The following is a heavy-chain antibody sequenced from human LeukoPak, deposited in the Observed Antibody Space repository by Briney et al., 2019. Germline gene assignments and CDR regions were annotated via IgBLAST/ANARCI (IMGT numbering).Heavy chain of an antibody. J-gene: IGHJ4*02. CDR2: ITTSDGNT. CDR1: GFTCSSYT. Sequence: GGSLRLSCAASGFTCSSYTMSWVRQAPGKGLEWVSTITTSDGNTYYADSVKGRFTVSRDNSKNTLFLQMDSLRAEDTAVYYCAKDGGLWVSAHWGDSWGRGTLVTVSS. D-gene: IGHD7-27*01. CDR3: AKDGGLWVSAHWGDS. V-gene: IGHV3-23*01.